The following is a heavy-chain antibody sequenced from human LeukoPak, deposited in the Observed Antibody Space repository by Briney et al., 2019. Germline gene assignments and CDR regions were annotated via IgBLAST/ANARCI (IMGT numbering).Heavy chain of an antibody. Sequence: GGSLRLSCAASGFTFSSYSMNWVRQAPGKGLEWVSSISSSSYIYYADSVKGRFTISRDNAKNSLYLQMNSLRAEDTAVYYCASSGDCSSTSCYISYYYMDVWGKGTTVTVSS. CDR3: ASSGDCSSTSCYISYYYMDV. D-gene: IGHD2-2*02. V-gene: IGHV3-21*01. J-gene: IGHJ6*03. CDR2: ISSSSYI. CDR1: GFTFSSYS.